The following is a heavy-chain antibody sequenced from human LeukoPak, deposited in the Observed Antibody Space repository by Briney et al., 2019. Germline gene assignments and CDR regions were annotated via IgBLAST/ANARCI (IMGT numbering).Heavy chain of an antibody. CDR3: ARDGYVSY. V-gene: IGHV4-30-4*08. J-gene: IGHJ4*02. Sequence: SETLSLTCTVSGASITSGGYYWSWIRQPPGKGLEWIGYIYYSGSTYYNPSLKSRVTISVDTSKNQFSLKLSSVTAADTAVYYCARDGYVSYWGQGTLVTVSS. CDR2: IYYSGST. CDR1: GASITSGGYY. D-gene: IGHD1-1*01.